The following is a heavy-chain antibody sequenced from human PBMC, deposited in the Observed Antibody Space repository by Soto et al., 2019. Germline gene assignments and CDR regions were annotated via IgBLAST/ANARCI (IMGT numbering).Heavy chain of an antibody. J-gene: IGHJ6*02. Sequence: QVQLQESGPRLVKPSQTLSLTCTVSGGSISSDDYYWSWIRQPPGKGPEWVGYISYSGTTDYNPSLKSRIDISLDTSRRQFSLQLSSVTAADTAVYFCARWSGVGVAGMDVWGQGTTVTVSS. V-gene: IGHV4-30-4*01. D-gene: IGHD3-10*01. CDR2: ISYSGTT. CDR3: ARWSGVGVAGMDV. CDR1: GGSISSDDYY.